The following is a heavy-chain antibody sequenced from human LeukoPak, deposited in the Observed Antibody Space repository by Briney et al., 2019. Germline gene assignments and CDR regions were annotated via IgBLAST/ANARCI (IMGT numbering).Heavy chain of an antibody. J-gene: IGHJ6*02. CDR1: GGSVSSGSYY. CDR3: ARDVVVVAATVYYYYGMDV. CDR2: IYYSGST. V-gene: IGHV4-61*01. Sequence: PSETLSLTCTVSGGSVSSGSYYWSWIRQPPGKGLEWIGYIYYSGSTNYNPSLKSRVTISVDTSKNQFSLKLSSVTAADTAVYYCARDVVVVAATVYYYYGMDVWGQGTTVTVSS. D-gene: IGHD2-15*01.